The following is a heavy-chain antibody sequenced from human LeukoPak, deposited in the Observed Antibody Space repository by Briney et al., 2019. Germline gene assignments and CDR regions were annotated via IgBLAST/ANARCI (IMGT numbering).Heavy chain of an antibody. CDR1: GFTFSNYW. J-gene: IGHJ4*02. V-gene: IGHV3-7*01. CDR2: IKQDGREI. CDR3: ARDHDGYFDY. D-gene: IGHD1-1*01. Sequence: GGSLRLSCAGSGFTFSNYWMSWVRQAPGKGLEWVANIKQDGREIYYLDSVKGRFTVSRDNAKSSLYLQMNSLRAEDTAVYYCARDHDGYFDYWGQGTLVTVSS.